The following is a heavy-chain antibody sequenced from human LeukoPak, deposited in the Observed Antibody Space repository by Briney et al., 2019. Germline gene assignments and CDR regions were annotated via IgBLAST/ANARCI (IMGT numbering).Heavy chain of an antibody. CDR2: ISAYNGNT. V-gene: IGHV1-18*01. Sequence: GASVKVSCKASGYTFTSYGISWVRQAPGQGLEWMGWISAYNGNTNYAQKLQGRVTMTTDTSTSTAYMELRSLRSDDTAVYYCARAGIAVYLSSNQGFQHWGQGTLVTVSS. CDR1: GYTFTSYG. CDR3: ARAGIAVYLSSNQGFQH. D-gene: IGHD6-19*01. J-gene: IGHJ1*01.